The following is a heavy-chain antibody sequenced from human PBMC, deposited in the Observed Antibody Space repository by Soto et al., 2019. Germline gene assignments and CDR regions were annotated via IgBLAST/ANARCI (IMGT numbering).Heavy chain of an antibody. J-gene: IGHJ5*02. Sequence: SGEYYWDWSLQAPGKGLEWIGYVYHTGSTYHNPSLKSRGSISVDTSNNQFSLKLSSVTAADTAVYSCAREHPDITGNRIASWVQGMLV. CDR3: AREHPDITGNRIAS. V-gene: IGHV4-30-4*01. CDR1: SGEYY. D-gene: IGHD3-10*01. CDR2: VYHTGST.